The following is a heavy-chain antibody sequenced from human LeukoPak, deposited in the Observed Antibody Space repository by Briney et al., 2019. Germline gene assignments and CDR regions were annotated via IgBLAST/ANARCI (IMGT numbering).Heavy chain of an antibody. Sequence: ASVKVSCKASGGTFSSYAISWVRQAPGQGLEWMGRIIPIFGTANYAQKFQGRVTITTDESTSTAYMELSSLRSEDTAVYYCAREGGLGFDPWGQGTLVTVSS. CDR2: IIPIFGTA. CDR1: GGTFSSYA. J-gene: IGHJ5*02. D-gene: IGHD5-12*01. V-gene: IGHV1-69*05. CDR3: AREGGLGFDP.